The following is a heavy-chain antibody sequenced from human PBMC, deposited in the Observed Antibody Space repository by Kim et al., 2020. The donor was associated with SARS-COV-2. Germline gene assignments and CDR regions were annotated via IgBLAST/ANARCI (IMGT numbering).Heavy chain of an antibody. CDR3: SSQEVAY. Sequence: GGSLRLSCSASGITFSSSYMHWVRQAPGKGLMRVSMISEDGSRTFYADSVKGRFTISRDNAKNTLYLQMNGLRVEDTAEYYCSSQEVAYWGQGTLVTVSS. V-gene: IGHV3-74*01. CDR2: ISEDGSRT. CDR1: GITFSSSY. J-gene: IGHJ4*02.